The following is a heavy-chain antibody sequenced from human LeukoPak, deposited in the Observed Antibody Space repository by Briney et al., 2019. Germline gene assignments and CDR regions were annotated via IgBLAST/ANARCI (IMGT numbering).Heavy chain of an antibody. Sequence: ASVKVSCKASGYTFTDYYMHWVRQAPGQGPEWMGWISTNRGGTNYAQKFKGRVTMTRDTSISTAYMELNSLTSDDTAVYYCARNPADYWGQGTLVTVSS. CDR3: ARNPADY. CDR1: GYTFTDYY. CDR2: ISTNRGGT. J-gene: IGHJ4*02. V-gene: IGHV1-2*02.